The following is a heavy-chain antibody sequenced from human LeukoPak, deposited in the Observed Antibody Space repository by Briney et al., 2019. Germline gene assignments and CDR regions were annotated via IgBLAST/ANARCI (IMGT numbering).Heavy chain of an antibody. J-gene: IGHJ1*01. CDR3: ARDSSSPRVKYFQH. CDR2: IYTSGST. D-gene: IGHD6-6*01. Sequence: SQTLSLTCTVSGGSISSGSYYWSWIRQPAGKGLEWIGRIYTSGSTKYNPSLKSRVTISVDTSKNRFSLKLNSVTAADTAVYYCARDSSSPRVKYFQHWGQGTLVTVSS. CDR1: GGSISSGSYY. V-gene: IGHV4-61*02.